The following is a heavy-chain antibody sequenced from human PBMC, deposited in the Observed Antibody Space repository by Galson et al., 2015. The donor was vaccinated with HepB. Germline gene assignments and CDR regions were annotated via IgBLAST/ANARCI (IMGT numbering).Heavy chain of an antibody. J-gene: IGHJ6*03. CDR3: AKDYGSGSYSPFYYMYYYMDV. Sequence: SLRLSCAASGCSFSSYAMNWVRQAPGKGLEWVSAISGSCVRTYYADSVKGRFTISRDNSKNTLYLQINSLRAEDTAVYYCAKDYGSGSYSPFYYMYYYMDVWGKGTTVTVSS. D-gene: IGHD3-10*01. CDR1: GCSFSSYA. V-gene: IGHV3-23*01. CDR2: ISGSCVRT.